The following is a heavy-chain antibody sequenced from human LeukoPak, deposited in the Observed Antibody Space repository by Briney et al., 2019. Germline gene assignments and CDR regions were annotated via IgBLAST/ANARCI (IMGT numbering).Heavy chain of an antibody. J-gene: IGHJ6*02. CDR2: ISAYNGNT. D-gene: IGHD6-19*01. CDR3: ASTSSGGTGDYYYYGMDV. V-gene: IGHV1-18*01. CDR1: GYTFTSYG. Sequence: ASVKVSCKASGYTFTSYGISWARQAPGQGLEWMGWISAYNGNTNYAQKLQGRVTMTTDTSTSTAYMELRSLRSDDTAVYYCASTSSGGTGDYYYYGMDVWGQGTTVTFSS.